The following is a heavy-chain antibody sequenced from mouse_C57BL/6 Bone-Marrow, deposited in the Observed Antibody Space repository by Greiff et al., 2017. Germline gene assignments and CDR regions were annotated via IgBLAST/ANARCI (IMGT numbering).Heavy chain of an antibody. Sequence: EVKLVESGGDLVKPGGSLKLSCAASGFTFSSYGMSWVRQTPDKRLEWVATISSGGSYTYYPDSVKGRFTISRDNAKNTLYLQMISLKSEDTAMYYCATYYGSSPAWFAYWGQGTLVTVSA. CDR3: ATYYGSSPAWFAY. J-gene: IGHJ3*01. D-gene: IGHD1-1*01. V-gene: IGHV5-6*01. CDR2: ISSGGSYT. CDR1: GFTFSSYG.